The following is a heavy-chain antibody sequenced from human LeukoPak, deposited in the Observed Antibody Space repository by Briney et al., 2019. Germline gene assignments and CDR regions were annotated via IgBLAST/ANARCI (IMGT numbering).Heavy chain of an antibody. CDR1: GVTFSSYA. D-gene: IGHD6-19*01. J-gene: IGHJ4*02. V-gene: IGHV3-23*01. CDR3: AKDRGIAVAGNEFDY. CDR2: LSGSGERT. Sequence: AGGSLRLSCAASGVTFSSYAVSWVRQAPGKGLEWVSSLSGSGERTYYADSVKGRFTISRDNSKNTLYVQMNSLRDEDTAVYYCAKDRGIAVAGNEFDYWGQGTLVTVSS.